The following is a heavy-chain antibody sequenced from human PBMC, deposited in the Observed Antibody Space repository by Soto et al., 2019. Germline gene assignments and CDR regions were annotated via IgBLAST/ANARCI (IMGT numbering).Heavy chain of an antibody. V-gene: IGHV1-69*12. D-gene: IGHD6-19*01. Sequence: QVQLVQSGTEVKKPGSSVKVSCTASGGTFSRYAISWVRQAPGQGLEWMGGIIPFFGTPNYAQRFQGRVTITADESTSTAYMELRSLRSEDTAVYYCAQTLGLAVSGPGRFDLWGRGTLVTVTS. CDR2: IIPFFGTP. CDR3: AQTLGLAVSGPGRFDL. J-gene: IGHJ2*01. CDR1: GGTFSRYA.